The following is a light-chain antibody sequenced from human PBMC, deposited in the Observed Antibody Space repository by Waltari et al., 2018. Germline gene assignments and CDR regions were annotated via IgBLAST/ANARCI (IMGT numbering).Light chain of an antibody. V-gene: IGLV8-61*01. CDR2: STN. Sequence: QTVVTQEPSFSVSPGGTITLTCGLNSGSVSPSYYPSWYQQTPGQAPRTLIYSTNTRSSGVPDRFSGSILGNRAALTITGAQADDESDYHCVLYMGSGISVFGGGTKLTVL. CDR1: SGSVSPSYY. CDR3: VLYMGSGISV. J-gene: IGLJ3*02.